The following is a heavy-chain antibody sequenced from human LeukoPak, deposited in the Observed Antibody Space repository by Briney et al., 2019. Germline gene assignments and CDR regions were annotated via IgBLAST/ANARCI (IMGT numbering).Heavy chain of an antibody. Sequence: SGTLSLTCTVSGGSISSVGYYWSWIRQHPGKGLEWIGYIYYSGNTYYNPSLKSRVTISVDKSKSQFSLKLSSVTAADTAVYYCARDAEFYYGSGSYSSGIDVWGQGTTVTVSS. V-gene: IGHV4-31*03. J-gene: IGHJ6*02. CDR1: GGSISSVGYY. CDR2: IYYSGNT. CDR3: ARDAEFYYGSGSYSSGIDV. D-gene: IGHD3-10*01.